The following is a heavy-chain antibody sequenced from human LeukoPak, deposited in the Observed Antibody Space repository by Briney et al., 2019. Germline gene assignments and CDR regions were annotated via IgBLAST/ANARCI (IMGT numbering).Heavy chain of an antibody. Sequence: SETLSLTCAVYGGPFNGYYWSWIRQPPGKGLEWIGEINHSGSTNYNPSLKSRVTISVDTSKNQFSLKLSSVTAADTAVYYCARGPAAGIRYFDYWGQGTLVTVSS. D-gene: IGHD6-13*01. CDR3: ARGPAAGIRYFDY. J-gene: IGHJ4*02. CDR1: GGPFNGYY. CDR2: INHSGST. V-gene: IGHV4-34*01.